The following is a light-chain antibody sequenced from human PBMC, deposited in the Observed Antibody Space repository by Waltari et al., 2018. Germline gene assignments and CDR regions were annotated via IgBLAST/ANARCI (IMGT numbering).Light chain of an antibody. CDR3: SSFTTIGTLVG. J-gene: IGLJ2*01. CDR1: SSDVGGYNH. Sequence: QSALTQPASVSGSPGQSITISCTGTSSDVGGYNHVSWYQQQPGKAPKLLILEVTNRPSGISNRFSGSKSGNTASLTISGLQAEDEGEYYCSSFTTIGTLVGFGGGTKVTVL. V-gene: IGLV2-14*01. CDR2: EVT.